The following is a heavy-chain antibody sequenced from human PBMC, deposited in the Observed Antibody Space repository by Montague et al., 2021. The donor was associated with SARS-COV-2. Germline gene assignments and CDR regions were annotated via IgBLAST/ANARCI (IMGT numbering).Heavy chain of an antibody. Sequence: SETLSLTCTVSGGSVSSSSYYWGWIRQPPGKGLEWIGSTYYTGSTYYNPSLKSRVTTSVDTSKNQFSLKLSSVTAADTAVYYCARHITGSGNAFDIWGQGTMVTVSS. J-gene: IGHJ3*02. CDR1: GGSVSSSSYY. D-gene: IGHD3-10*01. CDR3: ARHITGSGNAFDI. CDR2: TYYTGST. V-gene: IGHV4-39*01.